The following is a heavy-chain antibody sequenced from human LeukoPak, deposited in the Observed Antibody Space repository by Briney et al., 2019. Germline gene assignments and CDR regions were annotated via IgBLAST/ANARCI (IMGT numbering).Heavy chain of an antibody. Sequence: PGGSLRLSCAASGFTFSSYWMHWVRQAPGKGLVWVSRINSDGSSTSYADSVKGRFTISRDNAKNTLYLQMNSLRAEDTAVHYCARDLYYDSSGYYGFWVAYYYYGMDVWGQGTTVTVSS. CDR1: GFTFSSYW. V-gene: IGHV3-74*01. J-gene: IGHJ6*02. D-gene: IGHD3-22*01. CDR2: INSDGSST. CDR3: ARDLYYDSSGYYGFWVAYYYYGMDV.